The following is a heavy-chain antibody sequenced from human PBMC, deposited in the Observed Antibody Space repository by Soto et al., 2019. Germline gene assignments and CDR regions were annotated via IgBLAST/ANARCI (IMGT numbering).Heavy chain of an antibody. CDR3: ANTKVDGTFEFDY. Sequence: ASVKVSCKVSGYTLAELSMHWVRQAPGKGLEWMGGFDPEDGETIYAQKFQGRVTMTEDTSTDTAYMELSSLSSEDTAVYYCANTKVDGTFEFDYWGQGTLVTVSS. V-gene: IGHV1-24*01. CDR2: FDPEDGET. CDR1: GYTLAELS. D-gene: IGHD6-19*01. J-gene: IGHJ4*02.